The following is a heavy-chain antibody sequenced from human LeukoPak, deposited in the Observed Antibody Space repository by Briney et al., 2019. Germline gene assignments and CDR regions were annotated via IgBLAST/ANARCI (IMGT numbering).Heavy chain of an antibody. D-gene: IGHD3-10*01. Sequence: ASVKVSCKASGYTFSSYAMHWVRQAPGQRLEWMGWINVVNGDTKYSQKFQGRVTITRDTSASTAYMELSSLRSEDTAVYYCARGLSRNYYGSGRTWGQGTLVTVSS. CDR1: GYTFSSYA. CDR3: ARGLSRNYYGSGRT. CDR2: INVVNGDT. J-gene: IGHJ5*02. V-gene: IGHV1-3*01.